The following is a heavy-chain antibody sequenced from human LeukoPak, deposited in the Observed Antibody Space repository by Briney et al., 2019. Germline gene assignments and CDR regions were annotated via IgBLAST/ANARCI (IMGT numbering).Heavy chain of an antibody. CDR1: GFTFSSYA. CDR3: QWLNSYGMDV. J-gene: IGHJ6*02. Sequence: GGSLRPSCAASGFTFSSYAMSWVRQAPGKGLEWVSAISGSGGSTYYADSVKGRFTISRDNSKSTLYLQMNSLRAEDTAVYYCQWLNSYGMDVWGQGTTVTVSS. V-gene: IGHV3-23*01. CDR2: ISGSGGST. D-gene: IGHD5-24*01.